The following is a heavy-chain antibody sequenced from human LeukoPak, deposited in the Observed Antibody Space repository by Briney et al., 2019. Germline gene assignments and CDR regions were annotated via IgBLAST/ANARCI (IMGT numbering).Heavy chain of an antibody. Sequence: GGSLRLSCAASGFTVNSKYMSWVRQAPGKGLEWLPVMYSGGSAYYADSVKGRFTISRDNSKNTLYLQLNSLGVEDTAVYYCARDLMGLPLRFLDRPEWIFDYWGQGTLVTVSS. J-gene: IGHJ4*02. CDR1: GFTVNSKY. D-gene: IGHD3-3*01. V-gene: IGHV3-53*05. CDR3: ARDLMGLPLRFLDRPEWIFDY. CDR2: MYSGGSA.